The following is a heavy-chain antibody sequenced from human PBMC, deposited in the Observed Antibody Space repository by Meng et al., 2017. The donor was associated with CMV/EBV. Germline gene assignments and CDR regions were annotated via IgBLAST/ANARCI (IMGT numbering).Heavy chain of an antibody. CDR2: ISGSGGST. CDR1: GFTFSSYA. CDR3: AKGGSSGWIGRY. Sequence: GESLRLSCAASGFTFSSYAMSWVRQAPGKGLEWVSAISGSGGSTYYADSVKGRFTISRDNSKNTLYLQMNSLRAEDTAVYYCAKGGSSGWIGRYWGQGTLVTVSS. D-gene: IGHD6-19*01. V-gene: IGHV3-23*01. J-gene: IGHJ4*02.